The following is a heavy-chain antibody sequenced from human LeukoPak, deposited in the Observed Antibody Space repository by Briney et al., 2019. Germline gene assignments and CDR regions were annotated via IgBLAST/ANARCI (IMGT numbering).Heavy chain of an antibody. D-gene: IGHD6-19*01. V-gene: IGHV4-4*02. CDR1: GGSISSSNW. CDR3: ARRPGIAVAGPHGWFDP. Sequence: SETLSLTCAVSGGSISSSNWWSWVRPPPGRGLELIGEIYHSGSTNYNPSLKSRVTISVDKSKNQFSLKLSSVTAADTAVYYCARRPGIAVAGPHGWFDPWGQGTLVSVSS. J-gene: IGHJ5*02. CDR2: IYHSGST.